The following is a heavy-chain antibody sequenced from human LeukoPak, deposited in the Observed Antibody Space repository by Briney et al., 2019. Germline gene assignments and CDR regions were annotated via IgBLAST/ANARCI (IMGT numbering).Heavy chain of an antibody. CDR1: GFTFSNYA. CDR3: ARSSGDDAFDI. J-gene: IGHJ3*02. D-gene: IGHD3-10*01. CDR2: ISGSGGST. Sequence: PGGSLRLSCAASGFTFSNYAMNWVRQAPGKGLQWVSGISGSGGSTYYADSVKGRFTISRDNSKNTLYLQMNSLRAEDTAVYYCARSSGDDAFDIWGQGTMVTVSS. V-gene: IGHV3-23*01.